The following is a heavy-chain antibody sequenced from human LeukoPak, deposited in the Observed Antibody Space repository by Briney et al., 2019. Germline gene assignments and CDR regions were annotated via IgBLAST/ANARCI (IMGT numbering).Heavy chain of an antibody. CDR2: ISSSGSTT. CDR1: GFTFSSYE. D-gene: IGHD3-10*01. Sequence: GGSPRLSCAASGFTFSSYEMNWVRQAPGKGLEWVSYISSSGSTTYYADSVKGRFTISRDNAKNSLYLQMNSLRAEDTAVYYCARGITMVRYWGQGTLVTVSS. V-gene: IGHV3-48*03. J-gene: IGHJ4*02. CDR3: ARGITMVRY.